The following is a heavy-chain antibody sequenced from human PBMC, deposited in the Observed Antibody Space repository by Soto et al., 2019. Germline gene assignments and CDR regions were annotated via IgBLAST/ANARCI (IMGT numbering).Heavy chain of an antibody. J-gene: IGHJ4*02. CDR3: ARGGDWQFDY. V-gene: IGHV4-4*02. CDR1: GDSISSDTW. D-gene: IGHD2-21*02. CDR2: IHHSGRT. Sequence: QVQLQESGPGLVKPSGTLSLTCAVSGDSISSDTWWSLVRQPPGKGLEWLGEIHHSGRTNYNPSLKSRVTILVEKSKNQVSLELSSMTAADTAVYYCARGGDWQFDYWGQGTLVTVSS.